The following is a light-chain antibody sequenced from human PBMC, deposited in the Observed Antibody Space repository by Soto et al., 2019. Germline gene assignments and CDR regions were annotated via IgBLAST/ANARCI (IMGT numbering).Light chain of an antibody. Sequence: DIQMTQSPSTLSASRGDRVTITCRASQSINSWLAWYQLKPGKAPKLLIDDASSLQSGVPSRFSGSESGTEFTLTISGLQPDDFATYYCQQYHNYPWTFGQGTQVEI. CDR1: QSINSW. J-gene: IGKJ1*01. V-gene: IGKV1-5*01. CDR2: DAS. CDR3: QQYHNYPWT.